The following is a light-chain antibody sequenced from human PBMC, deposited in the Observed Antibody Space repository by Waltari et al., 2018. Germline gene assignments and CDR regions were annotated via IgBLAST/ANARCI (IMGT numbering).Light chain of an antibody. Sequence: NFMLTQPHSVSESPGKTVTISCTGSSGSIASNYVQWYQQRPGSAPTTVIYEDNQRPHGVPDRFSGSIDSSSNAASLTISGLKTEDEADYYCQSYDSSNQVFGGGTKLTVL. J-gene: IGLJ2*01. CDR1: SGSIASNY. CDR2: EDN. CDR3: QSYDSSNQV. V-gene: IGLV6-57*02.